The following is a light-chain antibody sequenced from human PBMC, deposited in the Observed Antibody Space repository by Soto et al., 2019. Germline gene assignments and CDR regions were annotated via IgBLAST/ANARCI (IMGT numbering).Light chain of an antibody. CDR2: EVT. CDR3: CSYAGSGLGV. CDR1: SSDGGRYNL. J-gene: IGLJ2*01. Sequence: QSALTQPASVSGSPGQSITISCTGTSSDGGRYNLVSWYQQHPGKAPKLIIYEVTKRPSGVSNRFSGAKSGNTASLTISGLQDEDDADYYCCSYAGSGLGVFGGGTKVTVL. V-gene: IGLV2-23*02.